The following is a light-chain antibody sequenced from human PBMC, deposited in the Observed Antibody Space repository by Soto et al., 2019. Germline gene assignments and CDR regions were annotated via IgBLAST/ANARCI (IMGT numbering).Light chain of an antibody. CDR2: EVS. Sequence: QSVLTQPASVSGSPGQSITIFCSGTSXDVGSYDHVAWYQQFPGKTPKLMIYEVSNRPSGVSSRFSGSKSGNTASLTISGLQAEDEADYYCISYTGSSTSYVFGSGTKVTVL. CDR3: ISYTGSSTSYV. J-gene: IGLJ1*01. CDR1: SXDVGSYDH. V-gene: IGLV2-14*01.